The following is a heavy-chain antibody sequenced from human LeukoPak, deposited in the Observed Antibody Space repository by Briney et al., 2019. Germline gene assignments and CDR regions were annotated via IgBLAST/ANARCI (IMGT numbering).Heavy chain of an antibody. CDR3: AGGRDRGSIQGNYYYGMDV. CDR2: INHSGST. V-gene: IGHV4-34*01. Sequence: PSETLSLTCAVYGGSFSGYYWSWIRQPPGKGLEWIGEINHSGSTNYNPSLKSRVTISVDTSKNQFSLKLSSVTAADTAVYYCAGGRDRGSIQGNYYYGMDVGGQGPRVPFSS. CDR1: GGSFSGYY. J-gene: IGHJ6*02. D-gene: IGHD1-26*01.